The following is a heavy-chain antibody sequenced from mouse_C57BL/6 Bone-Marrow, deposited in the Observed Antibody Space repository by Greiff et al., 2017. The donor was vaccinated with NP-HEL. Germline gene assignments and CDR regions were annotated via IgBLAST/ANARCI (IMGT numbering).Heavy chain of an antibody. D-gene: IGHD2-4*01. CDR1: GYTFTSYW. CDR3: ASRLRQGYYAMDY. V-gene: IGHV1-72*01. J-gene: IGHJ4*01. Sequence: QVQLQQPGAELVKPGASVKLSCKASGYTFTSYWIHWVKQRPGRGLEWIGRIDPNSGGTKYNAKFKSKATLTVDTPSSTAYLPRSSLTSEDAADYYCASRLRQGYYAMDYWGQGTSVTVSS. CDR2: IDPNSGGT.